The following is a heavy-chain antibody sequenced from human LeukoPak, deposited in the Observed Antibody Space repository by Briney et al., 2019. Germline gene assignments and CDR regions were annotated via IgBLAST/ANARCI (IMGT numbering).Heavy chain of an antibody. Sequence: SETLSLTCSVSGGSVCGYYWSWIRQSPGKGLEWIGYIHNSGRTNYNPSLKSRVTGFVDTSKNQVSLRLSSVTAADTAVYYCARHGTISSESYFDYWGQGALVTVSS. D-gene: IGHD1-14*01. CDR2: IHNSGRT. J-gene: IGHJ4*02. CDR3: ARHGTISSESYFDY. V-gene: IGHV4-59*08. CDR1: GGSVCGYY.